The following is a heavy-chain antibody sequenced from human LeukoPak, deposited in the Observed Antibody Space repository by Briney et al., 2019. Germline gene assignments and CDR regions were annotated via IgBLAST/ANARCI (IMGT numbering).Heavy chain of an antibody. CDR3: ARLGDYQLLSFMDV. J-gene: IGHJ6*03. D-gene: IGHD4-17*01. CDR2: ISAYNGDT. Sequence: GASVKVSCKASGYAFNSYGFNWVRQAPGQGLEWMGWISAYNGDTNYAQKLQGRVTMTTDTSTSTAYMELRSLRSDDTAVYYCARLGDYQLLSFMDVWGKGTTVTVSS. CDR1: GYAFNSYG. V-gene: IGHV1-18*01.